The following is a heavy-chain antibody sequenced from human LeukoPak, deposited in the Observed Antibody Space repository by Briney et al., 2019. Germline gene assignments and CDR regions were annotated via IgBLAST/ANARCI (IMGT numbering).Heavy chain of an antibody. J-gene: IGHJ4*02. V-gene: IGHV3-21*01. CDR3: ARGYSSGWPPDY. D-gene: IGHD6-19*01. Sequence: GGSLRLSCAASGFTFSSYSMNWVRQAPGEGLEWVSSISSSSSYIYYADSVKGRFTISRDNAKNSLYLQMNSLRAEDTAVYYCARGYSSGWPPDYWGQGTLVTVSS. CDR1: GFTFSSYS. CDR2: ISSSSSYI.